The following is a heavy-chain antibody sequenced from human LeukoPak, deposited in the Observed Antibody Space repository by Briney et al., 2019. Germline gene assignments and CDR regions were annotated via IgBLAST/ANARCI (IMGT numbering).Heavy chain of an antibody. CDR3: ARDSSGWSFDY. CDR2: ISSSGSTI. Sequence: GGCLRLSCAASGFTFSSYEMNWVRQAPGKGLEWVSYISSSGSTIYYADSVKGRFTISRDNAKNSLYLQMNSLRAEDTAVYYCARDSSGWSFDYWGQGTLVTVSS. CDR1: GFTFSSYE. V-gene: IGHV3-48*03. D-gene: IGHD6-19*01. J-gene: IGHJ4*02.